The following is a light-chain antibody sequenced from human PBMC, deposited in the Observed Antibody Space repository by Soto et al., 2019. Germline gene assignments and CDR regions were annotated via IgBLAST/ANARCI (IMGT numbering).Light chain of an antibody. CDR1: SSNIGAGYD. Sequence: QSVLTQPPSVSGAPGQRVTISCTGSSSNIGAGYDVHWYQQLPGTAPKLLIYGNSNRPSGVPDRFSGSKSGTSASQAITGLQAEDEADYYCQSYDSSLNYVFGTGTKLTVL. CDR2: GNS. J-gene: IGLJ1*01. V-gene: IGLV1-40*01. CDR3: QSYDSSLNYV.